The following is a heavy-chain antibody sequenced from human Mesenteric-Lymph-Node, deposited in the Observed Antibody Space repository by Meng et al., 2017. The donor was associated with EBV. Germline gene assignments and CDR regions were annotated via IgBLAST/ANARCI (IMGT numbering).Heavy chain of an antibody. CDR2: ISPHNGDT. V-gene: IGHV1-18*01. CDR3: TRDGYNRDFDY. J-gene: IGHJ4*02. D-gene: IGHD5-24*01. CDR1: RDTFSRYA. Sequence: QVQLVQSGAEVKKPGSSVRVSCAASRDTFSRYASTWVRQAPGQGLEWMGWISPHNGDTNYAQKLQGRVTMTTDTSTSTAYMELRSLRSDDTAVYYCTRDGYNRDFDYWGQGTLVTVSS.